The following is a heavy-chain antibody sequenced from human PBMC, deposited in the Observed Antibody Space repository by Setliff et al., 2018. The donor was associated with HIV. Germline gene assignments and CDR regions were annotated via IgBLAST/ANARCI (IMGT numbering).Heavy chain of an antibody. CDR1: GGSISSYY. V-gene: IGHV4-59*01. CDR3: ARGMLRSSWYAHHDAFDI. J-gene: IGHJ3*02. Sequence: PSETLSPTCTVSGGSISSYYWSWIRQPPGKGLEWIGYIYYSGSTNYNPSLKSRVTISVDTSKNQFSLKLSSVTAADTAVYYCARGMLRSSWYAHHDAFDIWGQGTMVTVSS. D-gene: IGHD6-13*01. CDR2: IYYSGST.